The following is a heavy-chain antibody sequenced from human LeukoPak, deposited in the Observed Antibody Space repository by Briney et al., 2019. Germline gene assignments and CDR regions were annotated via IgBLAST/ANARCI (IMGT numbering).Heavy chain of an antibody. CDR1: GYTFTGYY. CDR2: INPNSGGT. Sequence: ASVKVSCKASGYTFTGYYMHWVRQAPGQGLEWMGWINPNSGGTNYAQKFQGRVTMTRDTSISTAYMELSGLRSDDTAVYYCARDNYYGSGSNYWGQGTLVTVSS. V-gene: IGHV1-2*02. J-gene: IGHJ4*02. CDR3: ARDNYYGSGSNY. D-gene: IGHD3-10*01.